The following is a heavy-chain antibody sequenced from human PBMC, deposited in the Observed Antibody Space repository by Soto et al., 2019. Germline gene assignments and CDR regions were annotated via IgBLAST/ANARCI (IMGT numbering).Heavy chain of an antibody. CDR2: INSNGGST. V-gene: IGHV3-64*01. CDR3: ARARCSGGSCYYFDY. CDR1: GFTFSNYA. D-gene: IGHD2-15*01. Sequence: EVQLVESGGGLVQPGGSLRLSCAASGFTFSNYAIHWVRQAPGKGLEFVSAINSNGGSTYYANSVKDRFTISRDNSKNTLYLQMGSLRAEDMAVYYCARARCSGGSCYYFDYWGQGTLVTVSS. J-gene: IGHJ4*02.